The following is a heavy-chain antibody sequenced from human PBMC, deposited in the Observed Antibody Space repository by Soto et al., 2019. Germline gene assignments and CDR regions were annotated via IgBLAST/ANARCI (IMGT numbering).Heavy chain of an antibody. CDR1: GGTFSSYA. D-gene: IGHD1-20*01. Sequence: ASVKVSCKASGGTFSSYAISWVRQAPGQGLEWMGGIIPILGIANYAQKFQGRVTITADKSTSTAYMELSSLRSEDTAVYYCARGAITGRPREWFFDYWGQGTLVTVSS. CDR2: IIPILGIA. V-gene: IGHV1-69*10. J-gene: IGHJ4*02. CDR3: ARGAITGRPREWFFDY.